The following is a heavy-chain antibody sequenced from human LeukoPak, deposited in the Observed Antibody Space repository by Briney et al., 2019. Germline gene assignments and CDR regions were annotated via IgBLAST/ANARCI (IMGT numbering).Heavy chain of an antibody. V-gene: IGHV3-7*01. CDR2: IKQDGREK. D-gene: IGHD1-26*01. CDR1: GFTFSSYS. Sequence: GGSLRLSCAASGFTFSSYSMNWVRQAPGKGLEWVAHIKQDGREKYYVDSVKGRFTISRDNAKNSLYLQMNSLRAEDTAVYYCARAVVGATNYYYYYYMDVWGKGTTVTVSS. CDR3: ARAVVGATNYYYYYYMDV. J-gene: IGHJ6*03.